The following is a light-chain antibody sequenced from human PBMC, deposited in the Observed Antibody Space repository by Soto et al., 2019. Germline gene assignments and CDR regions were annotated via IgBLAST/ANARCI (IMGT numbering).Light chain of an antibody. J-gene: IGKJ1*01. CDR3: QQYNSYWT. CDR2: KAS. Sequence: DIQMTQSPSTLSSSVSERFTITSRASQSISSWLAWYQQKPGKAPKLLIYKASSLESGVPSRFSGSGSGTEFTLTISSLQPDDFATYYCQQYNSYWTFGQGTKVDIK. V-gene: IGKV1-5*03. CDR1: QSISSW.